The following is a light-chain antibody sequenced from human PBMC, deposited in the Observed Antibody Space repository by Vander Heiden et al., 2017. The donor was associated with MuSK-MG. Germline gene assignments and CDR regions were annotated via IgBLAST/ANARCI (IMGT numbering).Light chain of an antibody. CDR2: AAS. V-gene: IGKV1-9*01. CDR1: QGISSY. J-gene: IGKJ5*01. CDR3: QQLNSYPIT. Sequence: DIQLTQFPSFLSASVGDRVTITCRASQGISSYLAWYQQKPGKAPKLLIYAASTLQSGVPSRFSGSGSGTEFTLTISSLHPEGFATYYCQQLNSYPITFGQGTRLEIK.